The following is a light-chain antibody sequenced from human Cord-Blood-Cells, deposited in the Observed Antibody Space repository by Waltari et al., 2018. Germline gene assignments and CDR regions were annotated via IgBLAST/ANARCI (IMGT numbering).Light chain of an antibody. V-gene: IGLV2-23*03. CDR1: RRDVGIYNL. J-gene: IGLJ2*01. CDR3: CSYAGSSTFVV. Sequence: QSALTQPASVSGSPGQSITIPCTGTRRDVGIYNLFSWYQQHPGKAPKLMIYEGSKRPSGVSNRFSGSKSGNTASLTISGLQAEDEADYYCCSYAGSSTFVVFGGGTKLTVL. CDR2: EGS.